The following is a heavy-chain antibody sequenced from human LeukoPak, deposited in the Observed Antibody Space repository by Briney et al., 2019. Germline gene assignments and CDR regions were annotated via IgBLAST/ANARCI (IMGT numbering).Heavy chain of an antibody. CDR1: GFTFSPYW. CDR2: IRQDGSEK. CDR3: ARGSMSRNHLYIDY. Sequence: GGSLRLSCAASGFTFSPYWMGWVRQAPGKGLEWVASIRQDGSEKYYVDSVKGRFTISRDNAKNSLFLQMSSLRAEDTAVYNCARGSMSRNHLYIDYWGQGTLVTVSS. J-gene: IGHJ4*02. D-gene: IGHD2/OR15-2a*01. V-gene: IGHV3-7*01.